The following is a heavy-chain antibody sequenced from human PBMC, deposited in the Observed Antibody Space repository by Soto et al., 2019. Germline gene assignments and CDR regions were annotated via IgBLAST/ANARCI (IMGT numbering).Heavy chain of an antibody. CDR1: GGSLSGYY. V-gene: IGHV4-34*01. CDR2: INHSGGT. CDR3: AREGSGGSLYDAFDI. J-gene: IGHJ3*02. D-gene: IGHD2-15*01. Sequence: PSETLSLTCAVYGGSLSGYYWSWIRQPPGKGLEWIGEINHSGGTNYNPSLKSRVTISVDTSKNQFSLKLSSVTAADTAVYYCAREGSGGSLYDAFDIWGQGTMVTVSS.